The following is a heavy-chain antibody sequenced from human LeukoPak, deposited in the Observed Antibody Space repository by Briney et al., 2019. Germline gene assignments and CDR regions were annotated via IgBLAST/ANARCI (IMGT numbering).Heavy chain of an antibody. J-gene: IGHJ4*02. Sequence: GGSLRLSCAASGFTFSSYTMHWVRQAPGKGLEWVAVTSSDGNIKYYADSMKGRFTISRDNSKNTLYLQMNSLRGEDTGVYCCARDPVPATARHFDYWGQGTLVTVSS. V-gene: IGHV3-30-3*01. D-gene: IGHD1-1*01. CDR3: ARDPVPATARHFDY. CDR1: GFTFSSYT. CDR2: TSSDGNIK.